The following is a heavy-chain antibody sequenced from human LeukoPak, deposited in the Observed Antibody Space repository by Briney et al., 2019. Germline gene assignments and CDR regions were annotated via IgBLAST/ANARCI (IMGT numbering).Heavy chain of an antibody. CDR1: GYTFTGYY. CDR3: AREQEKGGYCTNGVCYTSNWFDP. J-gene: IGHJ5*02. CDR2: INPNSGGT. Sequence: GASVKVSCKASGYTFTGYYMHWVRQAPGQGLEWLGWINPNSGGTNYAQKSQGRVTMTRDTSISTAYMELSRLRSDDTAVYYCAREQEKGGYCTNGVCYTSNWFDPWGQGTLVTASS. D-gene: IGHD2-8*01. V-gene: IGHV1-2*02.